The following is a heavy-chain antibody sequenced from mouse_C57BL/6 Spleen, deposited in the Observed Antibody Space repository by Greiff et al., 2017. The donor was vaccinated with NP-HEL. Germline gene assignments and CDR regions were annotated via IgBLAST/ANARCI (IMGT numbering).Heavy chain of an antibody. D-gene: IGHD1-1*01. Sequence: EVKLVESEGGLVQPGSSMKLSCTASGFTFSDYYMAWVRQVPEKGLEWVANINYDGSSTYYLDSLKSRFIISRDNAKNILYLQMSSLKSEDTATYYCARGSSCAMDYWGQGTSVTVSS. CDR2: INYDGSST. CDR1: GFTFSDYY. J-gene: IGHJ4*01. V-gene: IGHV5-16*01. CDR3: ARGSSCAMDY.